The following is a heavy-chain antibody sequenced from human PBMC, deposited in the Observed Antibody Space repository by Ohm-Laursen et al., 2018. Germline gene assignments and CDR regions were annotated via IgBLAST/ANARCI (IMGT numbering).Heavy chain of an antibody. CDR3: AKDGSGGSCPHY. D-gene: IGHD2-15*01. CDR2: ISYDGSNK. J-gene: IGHJ4*02. Sequence: SLRLSCSASGFTFSSYGMHWVRQAPGKGLEWVAVISYDGSNKYYADSVKGRFTISRDNSKNTLYLQMNSLRAEDTAVYYCAKDGSGGSCPHYWGQGTLVTVSS. V-gene: IGHV3-30*18. CDR1: GFTFSSYG.